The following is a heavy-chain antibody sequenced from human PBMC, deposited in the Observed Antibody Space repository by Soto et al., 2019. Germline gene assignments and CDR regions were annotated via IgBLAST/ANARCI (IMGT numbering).Heavy chain of an antibody. J-gene: IGHJ5*02. D-gene: IGHD3-10*01. CDR1: GFTFSSYS. V-gene: IGHV3-48*01. Sequence: PGGSLRLSCAASGFTFSSYSMNWVRQAPGKGLEWVSYISSSSSTIYYADSVKGRFTISRDNAKNSLYLQMNSLRAEDTAVYYCARPKNWYGSGSYNNWFDPWGQGTLVTVSS. CDR3: ARPKNWYGSGSYNNWFDP. CDR2: ISSSSSTI.